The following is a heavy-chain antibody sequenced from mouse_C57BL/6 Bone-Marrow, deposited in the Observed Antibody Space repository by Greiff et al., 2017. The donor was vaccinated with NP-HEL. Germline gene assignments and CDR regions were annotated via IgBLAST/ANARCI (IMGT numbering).Heavy chain of an antibody. Sequence: EVQLQESGPVLVKPGASVKMSCKASGYTFTDYYMNWVKQSHGKSLEWIGVINPYNGGTSYNQKFKGKATLTVDKSSSTAYMELNSLTSEDSAVYYCARHSYAYDYDGGYYFDYWGQGTTLTVSS. CDR1: GYTFTDYY. CDR3: ARHSYAYDYDGGYYFDY. V-gene: IGHV1-19*01. D-gene: IGHD2-4*01. J-gene: IGHJ2*01. CDR2: INPYNGGT.